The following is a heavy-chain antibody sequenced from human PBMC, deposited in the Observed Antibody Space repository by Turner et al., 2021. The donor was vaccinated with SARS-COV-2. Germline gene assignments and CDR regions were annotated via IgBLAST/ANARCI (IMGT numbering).Heavy chain of an antibody. V-gene: IGHV1-24*01. J-gene: IGHJ6*02. D-gene: IGHD3-3*01. Sequence: QVQLVQSGAEVKKPGASVKVSCKVSGYTLTDLSMHWVRQAPGKGLEWMGCFDPADVETIYAQKFQGRVTMTEYTSTDTAYMELSSLRSEDTSVYYCATTNAIFVVVTNYSYYYGMDVWGQWTTVTVSS. CDR3: ATTNAIFVVVTNYSYYYGMDV. CDR1: GYTLTDLS. CDR2: FDPADVET.